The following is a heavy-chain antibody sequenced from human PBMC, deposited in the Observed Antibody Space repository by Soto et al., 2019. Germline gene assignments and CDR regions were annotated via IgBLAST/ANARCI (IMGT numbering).Heavy chain of an antibody. J-gene: IGHJ6*02. CDR3: ARFHYYYDSSGYYRTNYYYYGMDV. V-gene: IGHV5-51*01. Sequence: PGESLKISCKGSGYSFTSYWIGWVRQMPGKGLEWMGIIYPGDSDTRYSPSFQGQVTISADKSISTAYLQWSSLKASDTAMYYCARFHYYYDSSGYYRTNYYYYGMDVWGQGTTVTVSS. CDR2: IYPGDSDT. D-gene: IGHD3-22*01. CDR1: GYSFTSYW.